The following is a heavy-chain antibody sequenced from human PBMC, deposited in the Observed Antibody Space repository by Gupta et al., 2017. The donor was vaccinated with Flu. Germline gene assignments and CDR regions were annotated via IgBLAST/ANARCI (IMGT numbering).Heavy chain of an antibody. D-gene: IGHD2-21*02. Sequence: AMTWVRQPPGKGLEWVSSISGSGISTYYADSVKGRFTISRDNSKNTLYLQTNSLRAEDTAVYYCAKSDSRDVWGQGTTVTVSS. V-gene: IGHV3-23*01. CDR2: ISGSGIST. CDR1: A. J-gene: IGHJ6*02. CDR3: AKSDSRDV.